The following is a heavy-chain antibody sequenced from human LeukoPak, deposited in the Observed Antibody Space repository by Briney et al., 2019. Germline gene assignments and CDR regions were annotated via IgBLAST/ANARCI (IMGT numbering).Heavy chain of an antibody. Sequence: SETLSLTCTVSGYSISSGYYWGWIRQPPGRGLEWIGEINHSGSINYNPSLKSRVTVSVDTSKNQFSLKLNSVTAADTAVYYCARIEYSSSCDHWGQGTQVTVSS. CDR2: INHSGSI. CDR3: ARIEYSSSCDH. CDR1: GYSISSGYY. J-gene: IGHJ4*02. V-gene: IGHV4-38-2*02. D-gene: IGHD6-6*01.